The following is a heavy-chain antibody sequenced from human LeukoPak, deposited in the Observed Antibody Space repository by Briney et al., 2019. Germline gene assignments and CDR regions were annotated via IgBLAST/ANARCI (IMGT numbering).Heavy chain of an antibody. CDR2: ISGSGDTT. CDR1: RFTFSSYT. D-gene: IGHD2/OR15-2a*01. Sequence: GGSLGLSCAASRFTFSSYTMSWVRQAPGKGLEWVSAISGSGDTTYYADSVKGRFTISRDNSKNTLYVQMNSLRVDDTAVYYCAKEPLYHYWGQGTLVTVSS. J-gene: IGHJ4*02. CDR3: AKEPLYHY. V-gene: IGHV3-23*01.